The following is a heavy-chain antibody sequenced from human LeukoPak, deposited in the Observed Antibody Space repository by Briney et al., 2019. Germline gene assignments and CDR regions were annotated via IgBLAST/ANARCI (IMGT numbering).Heavy chain of an antibody. Sequence: SETLSPTCTVSGGSISSYYWSWIRQPPGKGLEWIGEIYHSGSTNYNPSLKSRVTISVDKSKNQFSLKLSSVTAADTAVYYCATTPLRHGSGSSVGVTLDIWGQGTMVTVSS. CDR2: IYHSGST. CDR3: ATTPLRHGSGSSVGVTLDI. V-gene: IGHV4-59*12. D-gene: IGHD3-10*01. CDR1: GGSISSYY. J-gene: IGHJ3*02.